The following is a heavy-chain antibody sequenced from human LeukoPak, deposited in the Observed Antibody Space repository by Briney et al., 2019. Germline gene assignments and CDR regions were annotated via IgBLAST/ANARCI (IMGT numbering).Heavy chain of an antibody. D-gene: IGHD6-13*01. CDR3: ARRRSSSWGIDY. V-gene: IGHV3-66*02. J-gene: IGHJ4*02. CDR1: GFAVSSNY. Sequence: GGSLRLSCAASGFAVSSNYMSWVRQAPGKGLEWVSVIYSSGNTYYADSVKDRFTISRDNSKNTMYLQMNSLRTEDTAVYYCARRRSSSWGIDYWGQGTLVTVSS. CDR2: IYSSGNT.